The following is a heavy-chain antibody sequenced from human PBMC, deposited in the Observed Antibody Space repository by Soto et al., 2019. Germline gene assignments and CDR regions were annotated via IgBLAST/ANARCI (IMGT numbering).Heavy chain of an antibody. CDR1: GYTFTSYD. CDR3: AWYSSSWGENYYYYGMDV. J-gene: IGHJ6*02. Sequence: GASVKVSCKAPGYTFTSYDINWVRQATGQGLEWMGWMNPNSGNTGYAQKFQGRVTMTRNTSISTAYMELSSLRSEDTAVYYCAWYSSSWGENYYYYGMDVWGQGTTVTVSS. D-gene: IGHD6-13*01. V-gene: IGHV1-8*01. CDR2: MNPNSGNT.